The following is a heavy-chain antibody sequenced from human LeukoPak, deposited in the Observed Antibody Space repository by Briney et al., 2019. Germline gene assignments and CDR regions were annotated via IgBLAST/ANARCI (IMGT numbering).Heavy chain of an antibody. D-gene: IGHD4-17*01. Sequence: ASVKVSCKASGGTFSSYAISWVRQAPGQGLEWMGRIIPILGIANYAQKLQGRVTMTTDTSTSTAYMELRNLSSDDAAVYYCARTMTTMTTHGELDFWGQGTLVTVSS. CDR2: IIPILGIA. CDR3: ARTMTTMTTHGELDF. J-gene: IGHJ4*02. V-gene: IGHV1-69*04. CDR1: GGTFSSYA.